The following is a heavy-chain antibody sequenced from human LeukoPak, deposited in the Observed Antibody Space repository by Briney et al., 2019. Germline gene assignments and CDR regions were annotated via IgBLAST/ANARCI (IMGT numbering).Heavy chain of an antibody. CDR2: INHSGST. D-gene: IGHD3-10*01. V-gene: IGHV4-34*01. J-gene: IGHJ5*02. Sequence: SETLSLTCAVYGGSFSGYYWSWIRQPPGKGLEWIGEINHSGSTNYNPSLKSRVTISVDTSKNQFSLKLSSVTAADTAVYYCARDTGFGGHNWFDPWGQGTLVTVSS. CDR1: GGSFSGYY. CDR3: ARDTGFGGHNWFDP.